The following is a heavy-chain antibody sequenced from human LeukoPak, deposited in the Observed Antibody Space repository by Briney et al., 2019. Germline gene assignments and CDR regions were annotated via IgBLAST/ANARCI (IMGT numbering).Heavy chain of an antibody. J-gene: IGHJ3*02. V-gene: IGHV1-24*01. Sequence: ASVKVSCKVSGYTLTELSMHWVRQAPGKGLEWMGGFDPEDGETIYAQKFQGRVTMTEDTSTDTAYMELRSLRSDDTAVYCCASLKNYYDTSGYLVTDAFDIWGQGTMVTVSS. D-gene: IGHD3-22*01. CDR2: FDPEDGET. CDR3: ASLKNYYDTSGYLVTDAFDI. CDR1: GYTLTELS.